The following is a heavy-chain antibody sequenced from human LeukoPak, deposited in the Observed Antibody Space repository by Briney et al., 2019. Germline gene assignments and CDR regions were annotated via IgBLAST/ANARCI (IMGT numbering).Heavy chain of an antibody. Sequence: PSETLSLTCAVYGGSFSGYYWSWIRQPPGKGLEWIGEINHSGSTNYNPSLKSRVRISVDTSKNQFSLKLSSVTAADTAVYYCARLGQNYYDSSATIDYWGQGTLVTVSS. J-gene: IGHJ4*02. CDR2: INHSGST. V-gene: IGHV4-34*01. D-gene: IGHD3-22*01. CDR3: ARLGQNYYDSSATIDY. CDR1: GGSFSGYY.